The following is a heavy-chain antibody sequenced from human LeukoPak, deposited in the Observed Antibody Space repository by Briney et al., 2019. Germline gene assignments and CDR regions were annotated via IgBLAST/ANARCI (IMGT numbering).Heavy chain of an antibody. Sequence: SVKVSCKASGGTFTSYAISWVRQAPGQGLEWMGRTIPSFGTANYAQKFQGRVTITTDESTSTAYMELSSLRSEDTAVYYWARDGGYNFPFDYWGPGTLVTVYS. V-gene: IGHV1-69*05. D-gene: IGHD5-24*01. CDR1: GGTFTSYA. CDR2: TIPSFGTA. J-gene: IGHJ4*02. CDR3: ARDGGYNFPFDY.